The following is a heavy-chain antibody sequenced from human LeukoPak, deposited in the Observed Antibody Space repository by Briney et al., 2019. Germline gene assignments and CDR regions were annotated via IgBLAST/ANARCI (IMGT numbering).Heavy chain of an antibody. V-gene: IGHV1-18*04. J-gene: IGHJ5*02. Sequence: ASVKVSCKASGYTFTDYYIHWVRQAPGQGLEWMGWISAYNGNTNYAQKLQGRVTMTTDTSTSTACMELRSLRSDDTAVNYCARVRGQWLDNWFDPWGQGTLVTVSS. CDR2: ISAYNGNT. D-gene: IGHD6-19*01. CDR3: ARVRGQWLDNWFDP. CDR1: GYTFTDYY.